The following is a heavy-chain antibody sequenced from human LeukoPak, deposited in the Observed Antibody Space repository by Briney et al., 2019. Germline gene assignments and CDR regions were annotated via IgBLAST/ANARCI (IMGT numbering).Heavy chain of an antibody. D-gene: IGHD6-6*01. V-gene: IGHV1-46*01. J-gene: IGHJ4*02. CDR3: ARDLRAIAARRPGGPFDY. CDR1: GYTFTSYY. CDR2: INPSGGST. Sequence: ASVKVSCKASGYTFTSYYMHWVRQAPGQGLEWMGIINPSGGSTSYAQKFQGRVTMTRDTSTSTVYMELSSLRSEDTAVYYCARDLRAIAARRPGGPFDYWGQGTLVTVSS.